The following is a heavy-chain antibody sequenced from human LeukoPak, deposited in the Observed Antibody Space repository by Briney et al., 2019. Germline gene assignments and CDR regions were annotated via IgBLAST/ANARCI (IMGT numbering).Heavy chain of an antibody. CDR2: IYYTGTT. CDR1: GGSISSDY. D-gene: IGHD2-15*01. J-gene: IGHJ4*02. V-gene: IGHV4-59*01. Sequence: TSETLSLTCTVSGGSISSDYWSWIRQPPGKGLEWIGYIYYTGTTNYNPSLKSRVTISVDTSKNQFSLKLSSVTTADTAVYYCARGGWRLDYWGQGTLVTVSS. CDR3: ARGGWRLDY.